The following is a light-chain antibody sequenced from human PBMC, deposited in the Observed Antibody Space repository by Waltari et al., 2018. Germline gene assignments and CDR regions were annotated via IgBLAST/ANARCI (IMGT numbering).Light chain of an antibody. V-gene: IGLV1-40*01. Sequence: QSVLTQPPSVSGAPGQRVPISCPGRSSNIGAGYDVHWYQQLPGTAPKLLIYGNIKRPSGVPDRFSGSKSGTSASLAITGLQAEDEADYYCQSYDNSLSGWVFGGGTKLTVL. CDR1: SSNIGAGYD. CDR3: QSYDNSLSGWV. CDR2: GNI. J-gene: IGLJ3*02.